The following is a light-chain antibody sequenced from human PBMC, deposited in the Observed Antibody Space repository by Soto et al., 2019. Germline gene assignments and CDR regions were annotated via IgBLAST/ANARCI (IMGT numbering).Light chain of an antibody. V-gene: IGLV3-21*02. Sequence: SYELTQPPSVSVAPGQTARITCGGNNIGRKSVHWYQQRPCQAPVLVVYDDTDRPSGIPERFSGSKSGNTATLTIGRVEAGDEADYYCQVWDTSSDSYVFRTGTKVTVL. J-gene: IGLJ1*01. CDR2: DDT. CDR3: QVWDTSSDSYV. CDR1: NIGRKS.